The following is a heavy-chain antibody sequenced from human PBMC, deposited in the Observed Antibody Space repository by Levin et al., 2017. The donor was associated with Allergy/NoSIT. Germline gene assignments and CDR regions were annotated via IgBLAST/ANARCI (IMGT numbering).Heavy chain of an antibody. J-gene: IGHJ4*02. CDR2: IYHSGST. CDR1: GGSISSGGYS. CDR3: ARGNPQTGYDLDY. D-gene: IGHD5-12*01. V-gene: IGHV4-30-2*01. Sequence: LRLSCAVSGGSISSGGYSWSWIRQPPGTGLEWIGYIYHSGSTYYNPSLKSRVTISVDRSKNQFSLKLSSVTAADTAVYYCARGNPQTGYDLDYWGQGTLVTVSS.